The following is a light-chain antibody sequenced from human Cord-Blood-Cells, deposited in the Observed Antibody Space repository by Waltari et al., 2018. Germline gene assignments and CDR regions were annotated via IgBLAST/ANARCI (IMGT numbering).Light chain of an antibody. V-gene: IGKV1-39*01. CDR2: ASS. CDR3: QQSYSTPYT. Sequence: DIQMTQSPSSLSASVGDRVTLTCRASQSISSYLNWYKQKPGKAPKLLIYASSSLQSGVPSRFSGSGSGTDFTLTISSLQPEDFATYYCQQSYSTPYTFGQGTKLEIK. CDR1: QSISSY. J-gene: IGKJ2*01.